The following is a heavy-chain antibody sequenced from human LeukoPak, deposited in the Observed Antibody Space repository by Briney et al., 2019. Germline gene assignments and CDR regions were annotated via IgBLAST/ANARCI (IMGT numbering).Heavy chain of an antibody. CDR2: ISSSSTYI. CDR1: GFTFSSHT. Sequence: GGSLRLSCAASGFTFSSHTMNWVRQAPGKGLEWVSSISSSSTYIYYADSLKGRFTISRDNAQNSLYLQMNSLRAEDTAVYYCARVAKGTDYYIDYWGQGTLVTVSS. D-gene: IGHD1-7*01. J-gene: IGHJ4*02. CDR3: ARVAKGTDYYIDY. V-gene: IGHV3-21*01.